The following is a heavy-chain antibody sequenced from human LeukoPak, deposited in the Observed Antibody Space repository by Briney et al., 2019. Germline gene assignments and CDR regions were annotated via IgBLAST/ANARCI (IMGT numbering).Heavy chain of an antibody. CDR3: ARQGNYDFWSGYYDAFDI. V-gene: IGHV4-39*01. CDR1: GGSISSSSYY. J-gene: IGHJ3*02. D-gene: IGHD3-3*01. CDR2: IYYSGST. Sequence: SETLSLTCTVSGGSISSSSYYWGRIRQPPGKGLEWIGSIYYSGSTYYNPSLKSRVTISVDTSKNQFSLKLSSVTAADTAVYYCARQGNYDFWSGYYDAFDIWGQGTMVTVSS.